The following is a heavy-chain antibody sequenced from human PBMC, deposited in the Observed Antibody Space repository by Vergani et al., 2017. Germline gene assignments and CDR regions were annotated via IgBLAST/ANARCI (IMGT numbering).Heavy chain of an antibody. D-gene: IGHD7-27*01. CDR2: ISGSGGST. Sequence: EVQLVESGGGLVQPGGSLRLSCAASGFTFSSYAMSWVRQAPGKGLEWVSAISGSGGSTYYADSVKGRFTISRDNSKNTLYLQMNSLRAEDTAVYYCAKDKFHWGLDYYYMDVWGKGTTVTVSS. J-gene: IGHJ6*03. CDR3: AKDKFHWGLDYYYMDV. CDR1: GFTFSSYA. V-gene: IGHV3-23*04.